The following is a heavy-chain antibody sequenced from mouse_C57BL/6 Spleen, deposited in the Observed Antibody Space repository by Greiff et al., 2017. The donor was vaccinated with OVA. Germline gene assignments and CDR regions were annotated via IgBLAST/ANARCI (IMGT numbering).Heavy chain of an antibody. CDR2: INPNNGGT. CDR1: GYTFTDYN. D-gene: IGHD2-4*01. Sequence: EVMLVESGPELVKPGASVKIPCKASGYTFTDYNMDWVKQSHGKSLEWIGDINPNNGGTIYNQKFKGKATLTVDKSSSTAYMELRSLTSEDTAVYYCARVSYDYDEDYFDYWGQGTTLTVSS. J-gene: IGHJ2*01. V-gene: IGHV1-18*01. CDR3: ARVSYDYDEDYFDY.